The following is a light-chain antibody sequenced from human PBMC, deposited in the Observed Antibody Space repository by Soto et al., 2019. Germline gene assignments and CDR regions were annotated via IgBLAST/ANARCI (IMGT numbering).Light chain of an antibody. J-gene: IGLJ2*01. CDR1: SGHTTYI. V-gene: IGLV4-60*02. CDR3: ETWDINTHVV. Sequence: QSVLTQSSSASASLGSSVKLTCTLSSGHTTYIIAWHQQQPGKAPRYLMKLETSGSYNKGSGVPDRFSGPSSGADRYLTISNLQFEDEADYYCETWDINTHVVFGGGTKLTVL. CDR2: LETSGSY.